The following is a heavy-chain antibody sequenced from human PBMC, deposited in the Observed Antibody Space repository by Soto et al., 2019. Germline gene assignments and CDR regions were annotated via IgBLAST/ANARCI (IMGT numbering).Heavy chain of an antibody. CDR1: CRSLRDYF. D-gene: IGHD2-21*01. CDR2: INHLGSI. CDR3: ARGGISHWAYFYYMDV. J-gene: IGHJ6*03. V-gene: IGHV4-34*01. Sequence: SETLSLTCVVTCRSLRDYFWSWILQPPGVALEWIGEINHLGSINYNPSLKSRVTMSVDTSKNQFSLTLNSVTAADTATYYCARGGISHWAYFYYMDVWDRGTTVT.